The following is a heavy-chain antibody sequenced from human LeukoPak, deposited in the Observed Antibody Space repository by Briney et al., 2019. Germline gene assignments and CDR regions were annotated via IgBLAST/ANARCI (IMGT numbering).Heavy chain of an antibody. Sequence: TGGSLRLSCAASGFTFSRYAMHWVRQAPGKGLEWAAVISYDGSNKYYADSVKGRFTISRDNSKNTLYLQMNSLRAEDTAVYYCARGRAMVRGVNPSISNYFDYWGQGTLVTVSS. D-gene: IGHD3-10*01. V-gene: IGHV3-30-3*01. CDR2: ISYDGSNK. CDR1: GFTFSRYA. CDR3: ARGRAMVRGVNPSISNYFDY. J-gene: IGHJ4*02.